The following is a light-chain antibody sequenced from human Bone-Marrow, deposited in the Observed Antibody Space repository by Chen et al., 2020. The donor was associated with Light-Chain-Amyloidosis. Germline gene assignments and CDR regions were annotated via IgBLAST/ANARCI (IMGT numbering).Light chain of an antibody. V-gene: IGLV2-14*03. Sequence: QSALTQPASVSGSPGQSITISCTGTSSDVGGYNYVSWYQQHPGKAPQLMIYDVSNRPSGVSNRFSGSKSGNTASLTISGLQAEDEADYYCSSYPSSSTWVFGGGTKLTVL. CDR1: SSDVGGYNY. CDR2: DVS. J-gene: IGLJ3*02. CDR3: SSYPSSSTWV.